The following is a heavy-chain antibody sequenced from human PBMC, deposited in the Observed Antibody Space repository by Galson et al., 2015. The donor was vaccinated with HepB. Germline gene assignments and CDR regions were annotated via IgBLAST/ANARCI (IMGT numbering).Heavy chain of an antibody. CDR2: INAGNGNT. V-gene: IGHV1-3*01. Sequence: SVKVSCKASGYTFTSYAMRWVRQAPGQRLEWMGWINAGNGNTKYSQKFQGRVTITRDTSASTAYMELSSLRSEDTAVYYCARDAGESSSWYFDYWGQGTLVTVSS. J-gene: IGHJ4*02. CDR3: ARDAGESSSWYFDY. D-gene: IGHD6-13*01. CDR1: GYTFTSYA.